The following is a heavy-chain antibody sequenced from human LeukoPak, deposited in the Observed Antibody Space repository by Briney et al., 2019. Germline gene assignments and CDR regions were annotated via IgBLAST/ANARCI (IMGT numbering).Heavy chain of an antibody. J-gene: IGHJ6*02. D-gene: IGHD6-19*01. Sequence: TPSETLSLTCTVSGGSISSYYWSWIRQTAGKGLEWIGRIYTSGSTNYNPSLKSRVTMSVDTSKNQFSLKLSSVTAADTAVYYCARDSPTYSSGWYGMDVWGQGTTVTVSS. CDR3: ARDSPTYSSGWYGMDV. CDR1: GGSISSYY. CDR2: IYTSGST. V-gene: IGHV4-4*07.